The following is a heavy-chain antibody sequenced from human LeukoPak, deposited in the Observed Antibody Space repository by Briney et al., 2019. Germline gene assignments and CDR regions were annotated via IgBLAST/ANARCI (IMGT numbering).Heavy chain of an antibody. CDR2: ISYTGST. D-gene: IGHD6-19*01. CDR1: GGPISSSGYY. Sequence: PSETLSLTCTVSGGPISSSGYYWGWIRQPPGKGLEWIGSISYTGSTNYNPSLRSRVSISVDTSKNHFSLKVTSVTAADTSVYYCARHHESGWYSDFDYWGQGTLVTVSS. J-gene: IGHJ4*02. CDR3: ARHHESGWYSDFDY. V-gene: IGHV4-39*01.